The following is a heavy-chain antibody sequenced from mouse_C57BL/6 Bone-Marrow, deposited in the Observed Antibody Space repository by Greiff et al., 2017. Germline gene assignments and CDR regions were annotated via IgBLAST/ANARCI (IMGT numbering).Heavy chain of an antibody. V-gene: IGHV1-62-2*01. CDR2: FYPGSGSI. CDR1: GYIFTEYT. Sequence: QVHVKQSGAELVKPGASVKLSCKASGYIFTEYTIHWVKQRSGQGLEWIGWFYPGSGSIKYNERFKDKATLTADKSSNTVYLELIRLTSEDSAVYFCARHERYYDYEGYFDYWGQGTTLTVSS. CDR3: ARHERYYDYEGYFDY. J-gene: IGHJ2*01. D-gene: IGHD2-4*01.